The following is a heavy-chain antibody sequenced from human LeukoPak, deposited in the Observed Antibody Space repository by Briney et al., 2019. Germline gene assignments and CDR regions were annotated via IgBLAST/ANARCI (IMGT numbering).Heavy chain of an antibody. CDR2: IKPDGTEK. CDR1: GFTFSTYW. Sequence: GGSLRLSCAASGFTFSTYWMNWVRQAPGKGLEWVANIKPDGTEKYYVGSVQGRFTISRDNTKSSLYLQMNTLRGEDTAVYYCARDRSIGVAARPWYFDLWGRGTLVTVSS. V-gene: IGHV3-7*01. J-gene: IGHJ2*01. D-gene: IGHD6-6*01. CDR3: ARDRSIGVAARPWYFDL.